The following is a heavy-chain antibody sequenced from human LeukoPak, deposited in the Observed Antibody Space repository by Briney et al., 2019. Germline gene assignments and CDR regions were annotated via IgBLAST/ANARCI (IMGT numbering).Heavy chain of an antibody. CDR3: ARTYDFWSGYGFDP. J-gene: IGHJ5*02. CDR2: ISGSGGST. Sequence: SGGSLRLSCAASGFTFSSYAMSWVRQAPGKGLEWVSAISGSGGSTYYADSVKGRFTISRDNAKNSLYLQMNSLGAEDTAVYYCARTYDFWSGYGFDPWGQGTLVTVSS. V-gene: IGHV3-23*01. CDR1: GFTFSSYA. D-gene: IGHD3-3*01.